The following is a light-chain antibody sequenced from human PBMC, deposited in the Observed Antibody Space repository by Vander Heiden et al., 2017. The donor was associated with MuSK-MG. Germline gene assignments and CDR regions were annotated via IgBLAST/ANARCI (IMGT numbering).Light chain of an antibody. CDR2: NAS. J-gene: IGKJ1*01. CDR1: QRLGTW. CDR3: QQYHGRLWT. V-gene: IGKV1-5*03. Sequence: DLQLTQSPSTLSASVGYPVTIACRASQRLGTWLAWSQQKPGDPPNRLINNASNFQAGGPSRSCGSGAGTEVSPTTSSMQPDDVSTDYCQQYHGRLWTFGQGTKVEIK.